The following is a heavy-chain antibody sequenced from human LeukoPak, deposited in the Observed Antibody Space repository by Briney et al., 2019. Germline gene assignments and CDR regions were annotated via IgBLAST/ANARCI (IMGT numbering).Heavy chain of an antibody. V-gene: IGHV4-59*01. CDR1: GGSLSSYY. CDR3: ARDGRLGGIDF. CDR2: IDYSGSN. Sequence: KSSDTLSLTCTVSGGSLSSYYWTWIRQPPGRGLEWIGCIDYSGSNNFNTSLKSRVTLSVESSNNQFSPNLTSVTAADTAVYYCARDGRLGGIDFWGQGALVTVSS. J-gene: IGHJ4*02. D-gene: IGHD1-26*01.